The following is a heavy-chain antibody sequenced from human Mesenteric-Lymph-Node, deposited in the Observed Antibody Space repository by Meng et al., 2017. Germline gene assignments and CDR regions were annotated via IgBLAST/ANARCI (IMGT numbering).Heavy chain of an antibody. Sequence: EVQLVVSGGGLVQPGGSLRLSCAASGFTFSSYWMHWVRQAPGKGLVWVSRINTDGRSTSYTDSVKGRFTISRDNAKKTLYLQMNSLRAEDTAVYYCVRWDYGVNSGPENWGQGTLVTVSS. CDR2: INTDGRST. CDR1: GFTFSSYW. J-gene: IGHJ4*02. CDR3: VRWDYGVNSGPEN. V-gene: IGHV3-74*01. D-gene: IGHD4/OR15-4a*01.